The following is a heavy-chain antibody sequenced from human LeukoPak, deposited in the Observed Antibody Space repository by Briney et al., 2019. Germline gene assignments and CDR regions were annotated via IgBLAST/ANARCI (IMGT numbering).Heavy chain of an antibody. V-gene: IGHV3-21*01. CDR1: GFTFSSYS. J-gene: IGHJ6*03. D-gene: IGHD3-3*01. Sequence: GGSLRLSCAASGFTFSSYSTNWVRQAPGKGLEWVSSISSSSSYIYYADSVKGRFTISRDNAKNSLYLQMNSLRAEDTAVYYCARSGLEWLLSYYYYYMDVWGKGTTVTVSS. CDR2: ISSSSSYI. CDR3: ARSGLEWLLSYYYYYMDV.